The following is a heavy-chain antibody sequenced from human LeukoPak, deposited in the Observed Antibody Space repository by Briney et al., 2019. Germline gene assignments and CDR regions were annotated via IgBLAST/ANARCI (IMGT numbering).Heavy chain of an antibody. CDR3: ARPHSSGYYWGGFDP. D-gene: IGHD3-22*01. Sequence: GESLKISCKGSGYSFTSYWIGWVRQMPGKGLEWMGIIYPGDSDTRYSPSFQGQVTISADKSISTAYLQWSSLKASDTAMYYCARPHSSGYYWGGFDPWGQGTLVTVSS. J-gene: IGHJ5*02. V-gene: IGHV5-51*01. CDR2: IYPGDSDT. CDR1: GYSFTSYW.